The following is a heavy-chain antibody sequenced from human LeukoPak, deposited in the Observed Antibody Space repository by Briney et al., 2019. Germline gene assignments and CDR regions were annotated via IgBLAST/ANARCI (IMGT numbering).Heavy chain of an antibody. CDR2: INRDGSST. J-gene: IGHJ6*02. Sequence: GGSLRLSCAASGFTFSSYWMHWVRQVPGKGLVWVSRINRDGSSTSYSASVKGRFTISRDNAKNTLYLQMDSLRAEDTAVYYCSREDPYYYGMDVWGQGTTVTVSS. CDR3: SREDPYYYGMDV. CDR1: GFTFSSYW. V-gene: IGHV3-74*01.